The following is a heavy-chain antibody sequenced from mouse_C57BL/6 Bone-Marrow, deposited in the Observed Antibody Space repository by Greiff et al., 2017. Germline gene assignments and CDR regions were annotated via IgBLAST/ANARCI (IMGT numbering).Heavy chain of an antibody. CDR3: ARGNGYYPYWYFDD. J-gene: IGHJ1*03. D-gene: IGHD2-3*01. Sequence: VQLQQSGPELVKPGASVKIPCKASGYTFTDYNMDWVKQSHGKSLEWIGDINPNNGGTIYNQKFKGKATLTVAKSSSTEYMKLRSLTSEDTAVYYCARGNGYYPYWYFDDWGTGTTVTGSA. CDR1: GYTFTDYN. V-gene: IGHV1-18*01. CDR2: INPNNGGT.